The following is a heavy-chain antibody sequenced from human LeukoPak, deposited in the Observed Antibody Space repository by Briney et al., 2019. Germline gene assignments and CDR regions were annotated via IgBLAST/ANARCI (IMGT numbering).Heavy chain of an antibody. Sequence: TSSETLSLTCTVSGGSISSGGYYWSWIRQPPGKGLEWIGYIYHSGSTYYNPSLKSRVTISVDRSKNQFSLKLSSVTAADTAVYYCARGLGGWFDPWGQGTLVTVSS. CDR3: ARGLGGWFDP. V-gene: IGHV4-30-2*01. CDR1: GGSISSGGYY. D-gene: IGHD3-10*01. J-gene: IGHJ5*02. CDR2: IYHSGST.